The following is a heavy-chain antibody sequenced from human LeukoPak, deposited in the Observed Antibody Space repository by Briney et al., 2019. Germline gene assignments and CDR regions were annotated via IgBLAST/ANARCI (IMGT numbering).Heavy chain of an antibody. V-gene: IGHV4-39*07. D-gene: IGHD3-22*01. CDR2: IYYSGST. CDR1: GGSISSSSYY. J-gene: IGHJ4*02. CDR3: ARVVWDSSGYYDY. Sequence: PSETLSLTCTVSGGSISSSSYYWGWIRQPPGKGLEWIGSIYYSGSTYYNPSLKSRVTISVDTSKNQFSLKLSSVTAADTAVYYCARVVWDSSGYYDYWGQGTLVTVSS.